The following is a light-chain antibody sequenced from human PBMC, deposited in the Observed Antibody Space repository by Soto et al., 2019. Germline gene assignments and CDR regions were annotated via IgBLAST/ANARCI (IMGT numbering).Light chain of an antibody. J-gene: IGKJ5*01. Sequence: DIQMTQSPSTLSGSVGDRVTITCRASQSISSWLAWYQQKPGKAPKLLIYDASSLESGVPSRFSGSGSGTEFTLTISSLQPDDFATYSCHTYTSYSITFGQGPRLEIK. V-gene: IGKV1-5*01. CDR2: DAS. CDR3: HTYTSYSIT. CDR1: QSISSW.